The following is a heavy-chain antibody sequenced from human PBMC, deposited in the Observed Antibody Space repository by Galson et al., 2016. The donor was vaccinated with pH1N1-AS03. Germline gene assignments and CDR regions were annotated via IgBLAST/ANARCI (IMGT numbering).Heavy chain of an antibody. CDR3: ATGHYHSGLYRDAFDT. V-gene: IGHV5-10-1*01. CDR2: IDPSDSYI. Sequence: QSGAEVKKPGESLRIPCKGSGYPFTSYWINWVRQMPGKGLEWIGRIDPSDSYINYSPAFEGRVTISSDKSTTTAYLQWNDLKSADTAVYFCATGHYHSGLYRDAFDTWGQGTRVTVSS. J-gene: IGHJ3*02. CDR1: GYPFTSYW. D-gene: IGHD1-26*01.